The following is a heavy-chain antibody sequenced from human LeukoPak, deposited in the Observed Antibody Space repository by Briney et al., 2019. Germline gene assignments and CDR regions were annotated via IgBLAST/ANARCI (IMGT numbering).Heavy chain of an antibody. J-gene: IGHJ4*02. CDR3: ARALYSGYDY. CDR1: GYTFSGYW. Sequence: ASVKVSCKASGYTFSGYWIHWVRQAPGQGLEWMGWINPNGGGTSYSQKSQGRVTLTRDTSITTVYMDLGNLRSDDTAVYYCARALYSGYDYWGQGTLVTVSS. CDR2: INPNGGGT. V-gene: IGHV1-2*02. D-gene: IGHD5-12*01.